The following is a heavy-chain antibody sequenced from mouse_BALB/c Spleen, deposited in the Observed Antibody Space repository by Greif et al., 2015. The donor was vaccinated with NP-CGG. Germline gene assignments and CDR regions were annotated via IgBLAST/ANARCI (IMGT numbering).Heavy chain of an antibody. CDR1: GFAFSSYD. V-gene: IGHV5-12-1*01. CDR3: ARYDGYYYYAMDY. CDR2: ISSGGGST. Sequence: EVKLVESGGGLVKPGGSLELSCAASGFAFSSYDMSWVRQTPEKRLEWVAYISSGGGSTYYPDTVKGRFTISRDNAKNTLYLQMSSLKSEDTAMYYCARYDGYYYYAMDYWGQGTSVTVSS. D-gene: IGHD2-3*01. J-gene: IGHJ4*01.